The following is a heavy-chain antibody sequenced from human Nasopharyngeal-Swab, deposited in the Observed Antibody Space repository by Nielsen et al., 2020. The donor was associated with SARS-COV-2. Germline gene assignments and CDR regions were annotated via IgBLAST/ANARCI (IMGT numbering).Heavy chain of an antibody. CDR3: ARDPFPYYYDSSGSFDY. V-gene: IGHV3-48*04. Sequence: GGSLRLSCAASGFTFSSYSMNWVRQAPGKGLEWVSYISSSSSTIYYADSVKGRFTISRDNAKNSLYLQMNSLRAGDTAVYYCARDPFPYYYDSSGSFDYWGQGTLVTVSS. D-gene: IGHD3-22*01. CDR1: GFTFSSYS. CDR2: ISSSSSTI. J-gene: IGHJ4*02.